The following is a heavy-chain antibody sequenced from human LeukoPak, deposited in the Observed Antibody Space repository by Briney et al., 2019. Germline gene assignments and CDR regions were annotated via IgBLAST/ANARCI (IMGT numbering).Heavy chain of an antibody. D-gene: IGHD3-22*01. CDR1: GFTFSSYG. Sequence: GGSLRLSCAASGFTFSSYGMHWVRQAPGKGLEWVAVIWYDGSNKYYADSVKGRFTISRDNSKNTLYLQMNSLRAEDTAVYYCARDDGNYYDSSGPDAFDIWGQGTMVTVSS. V-gene: IGHV3-33*01. J-gene: IGHJ3*02. CDR2: IWYDGSNK. CDR3: ARDDGNYYDSSGPDAFDI.